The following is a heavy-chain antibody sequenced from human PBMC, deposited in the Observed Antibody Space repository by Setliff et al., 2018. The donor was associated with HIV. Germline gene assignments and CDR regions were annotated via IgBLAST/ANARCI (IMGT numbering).Heavy chain of an antibody. J-gene: IGHJ3*02. D-gene: IGHD6-19*01. CDR2: INTNTGNP. CDR1: GYTFTSYA. CDR3: ARPPPASIAVAGTQAFDI. V-gene: IGHV7-4-1*02. Sequence: RASVKVSCKASGYTFTSYAMNWVRQAPGQGLEWMGWINTNTGNPTYAQGFTGRFVFSLDTSVSTAYLQISSLKAEDTAVYYCARPPPASIAVAGTQAFDIWGQGTMVTVSS.